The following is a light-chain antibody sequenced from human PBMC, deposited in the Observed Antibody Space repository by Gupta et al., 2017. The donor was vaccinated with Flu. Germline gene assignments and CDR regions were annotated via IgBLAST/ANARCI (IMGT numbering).Light chain of an antibody. V-gene: IGKV1-27*01. Sequence: PSSLSASVGDRVNITCRASQGINNYLAWYQQKPGKVPKLLIYAASTLESGVPTRFSGSGSGTDFTLTISSLQPEDVATYYCQKYKRAPRTFGQGTKVEIK. CDR2: AAS. CDR1: QGINNY. CDR3: QKYKRAPRT. J-gene: IGKJ1*01.